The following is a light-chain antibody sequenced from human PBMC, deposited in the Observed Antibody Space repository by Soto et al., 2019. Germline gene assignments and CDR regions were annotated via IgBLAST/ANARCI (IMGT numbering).Light chain of an antibody. CDR2: GNK. CDR1: SSNIGTNYD. J-gene: IGLJ2*01. Sequence: QSVLTQPPSASGTPGQRVTISCSGSSSNIGTNYDVYWYQQLPGTAPKLLIYGNKNRPSGVPDRFSGSKSGTSASLAITGLQAEDEADYYCAACDSSLSGLVFGAGTKLTVL. CDR3: AACDSSLSGLV. V-gene: IGLV1-40*01.